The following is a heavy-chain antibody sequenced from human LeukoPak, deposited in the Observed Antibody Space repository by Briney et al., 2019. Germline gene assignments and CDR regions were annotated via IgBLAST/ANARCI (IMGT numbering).Heavy chain of an antibody. V-gene: IGHV3-21*01. D-gene: IGHD2-15*01. CDR2: ISSSSSYI. CDR1: GFTFSSYA. Sequence: GGSLRLSCAASGFTFSSYAMSWVRQAPGKGLEWVSSISSSSSYIYYADSVKGRFTISRDNAKNSLYLQMNSLRAEDTAVYYCARENHIRLYCSGGSCQQGYFDYWGQGTLVTVSS. CDR3: ARENHIRLYCSGGSCQQGYFDY. J-gene: IGHJ4*02.